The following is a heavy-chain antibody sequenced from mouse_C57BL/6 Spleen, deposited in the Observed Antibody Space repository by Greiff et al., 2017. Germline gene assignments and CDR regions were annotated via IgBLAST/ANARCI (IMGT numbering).Heavy chain of an antibody. V-gene: IGHV1-69*01. CDR3: ARLEDWYFDV. CDR2: IDPSDSYT. J-gene: IGHJ1*03. CDR1: GYTFTSYW. Sequence: VQLQQPGAELVMPGASVKLSCKASGYTFTSYWMHWVKQRPGQGLEWIGEIDPSDSYTNYNQKFKGKSTLTVDKSSSTAYMQLSSLTSEDSAVYYCARLEDWYFDVWGTGTTVTVSS.